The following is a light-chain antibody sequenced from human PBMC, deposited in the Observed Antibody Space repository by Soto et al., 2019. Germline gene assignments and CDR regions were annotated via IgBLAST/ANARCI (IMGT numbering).Light chain of an antibody. V-gene: IGKV3-11*01. CDR2: DAS. Sequence: EIVLTQSQATLSLSPGERAALXCRASQSVSTYLAWYQQKPGQAPRLLIYDASNRATGIPARFSGSGSGTDFTLTISSLEPEDFAVYYCQHRSNWLAFGGGTKVDNK. CDR1: QSVSTY. J-gene: IGKJ4*01. CDR3: QHRSNWLA.